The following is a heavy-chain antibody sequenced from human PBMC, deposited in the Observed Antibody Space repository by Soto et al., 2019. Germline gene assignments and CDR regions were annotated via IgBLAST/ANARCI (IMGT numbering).Heavy chain of an antibody. J-gene: IGHJ6*03. Sequence: SETLSLTCAVYGGSFSGYYWSWIRQPPGKGLEWIGEINHSGSTNYNPSLKSRVTISVDTSKNQFSLKLSSVTAADTAVYYCARAERYYYYYMDVWGKGATITVSS. CDR3: ARAERYYYYYMDV. V-gene: IGHV4-34*01. CDR1: GGSFSGYY. CDR2: INHSGST.